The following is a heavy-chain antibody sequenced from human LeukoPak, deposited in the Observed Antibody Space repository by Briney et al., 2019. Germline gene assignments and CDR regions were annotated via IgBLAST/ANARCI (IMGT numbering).Heavy chain of an antibody. CDR3: ARLEDIVVVPAAYLGY. D-gene: IGHD2-2*01. CDR1: GYSFTTYW. J-gene: IGHJ4*02. V-gene: IGHV5-51*01. Sequence: GESLKISCKGSGYSFTTYWIGWVRQMPGKGLEWMGIIYPGDSDTRYSPSVQGQVTISADKSISTAYLQWSSLKASDTAMYYCARLEDIVVVPAAYLGYWGQGTLVTVSS. CDR2: IYPGDSDT.